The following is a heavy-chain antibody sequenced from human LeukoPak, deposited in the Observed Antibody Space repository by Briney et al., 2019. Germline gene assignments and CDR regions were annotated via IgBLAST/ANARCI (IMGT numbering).Heavy chain of an antibody. J-gene: IGHJ4*02. CDR3: ATDPFSSSWLGPGDY. Sequence: GASXKVSCKVSGYTLTELSMHWVRQAPGKGLEWRGGFDPEDGETIYAQKFQGRVTITEEKSTETAYMELSSLRSEDTAVYYCATDPFSSSWLGPGDYWGQGTLVTVSS. D-gene: IGHD6-13*01. CDR1: GYTLTELS. CDR2: FDPEDGET. V-gene: IGHV1-24*01.